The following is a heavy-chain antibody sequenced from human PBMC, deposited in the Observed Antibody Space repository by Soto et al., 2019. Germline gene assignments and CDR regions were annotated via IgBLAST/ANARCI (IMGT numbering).Heavy chain of an antibody. CDR3: ARRVGCSSTSCYDPYNWFDP. CDR2: IYYSGST. J-gene: IGHJ5*02. V-gene: IGHV4-31*03. Sequence: SETLSLTCTVSGGSISSGGYYWSWIRQHPGKGLEWIGYIYYSGSTYYNPSLKSRVTISVDTSKNQFSLKLSSVTAADTAVYYCARRVGCSSTSCYDPYNWFDPWGQGTLVTVS. CDR1: GGSISSGGYY. D-gene: IGHD2-2*01.